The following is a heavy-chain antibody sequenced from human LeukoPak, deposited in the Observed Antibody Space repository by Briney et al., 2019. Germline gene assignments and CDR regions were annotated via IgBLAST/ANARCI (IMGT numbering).Heavy chain of an antibody. CDR1: GFTFSSYA. CDR2: ISYDGSNK. D-gene: IGHD6-13*01. CDR3: ARQAAAGPFDY. V-gene: IGHV3-30-3*01. Sequence: PGGSLRLSCAASGFTFSSYAMHWVRQAPGKGLEWVAVISYDGSNKYYADSVKGQFTISRDNSKNTLYLQMNSLRAEDTAVYYCARQAAAGPFDYWGQGTLVTVSS. J-gene: IGHJ4*02.